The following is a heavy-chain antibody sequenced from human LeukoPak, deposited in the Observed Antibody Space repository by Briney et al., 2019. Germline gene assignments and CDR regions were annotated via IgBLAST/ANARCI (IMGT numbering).Heavy chain of an antibody. CDR1: GYTFSSYG. D-gene: IGHD6-19*01. CDR3: ARDPTNTSGRYAYFDF. J-gene: IGHJ4*02. CDR2: INTYNVNT. Sequence: GASVKVSCKASGYTFSSYGVSWVRQAPGQGLEWMGWINTYNVNTNYAQKFQGRVTLTTDASTSTAYMELRSLRSDDTALYYCARDPTNTSGRYAYFDFWGQGTLVTVSS. V-gene: IGHV1-18*01.